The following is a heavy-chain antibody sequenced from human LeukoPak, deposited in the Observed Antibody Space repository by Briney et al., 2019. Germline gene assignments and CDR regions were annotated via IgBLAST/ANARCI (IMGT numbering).Heavy chain of an antibody. V-gene: IGHV3-23*01. J-gene: IGHJ4*02. Sequence: GGSLRLSCAASGFTFSSYVMTWVRQAPGKGLEWVSSISYRGESTYYADSVKGRFTISRDNSKNTLYLQMNSLRAGDTAVYYCAKEGFYWGQGTLVTVSS. CDR1: GFTFSSYV. CDR2: ISYRGEST. CDR3: AKEGFY.